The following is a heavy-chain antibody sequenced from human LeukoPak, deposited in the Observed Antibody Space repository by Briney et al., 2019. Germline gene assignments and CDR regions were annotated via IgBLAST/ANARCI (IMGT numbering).Heavy chain of an antibody. Sequence: ASVKVSCKVSGYTLTELSMHWVRQAPGKGLEWMGGFDPEDGETIYAQKFQGRVTMTEDTSTDTAYMELSSLRSGDTAVYYCAADTAIAYYYYYGMDVWGQGTTVTVSS. CDR2: FDPEDGET. J-gene: IGHJ6*02. CDR1: GYTLTELS. V-gene: IGHV1-24*01. D-gene: IGHD5-18*01. CDR3: AADTAIAYYYYYGMDV.